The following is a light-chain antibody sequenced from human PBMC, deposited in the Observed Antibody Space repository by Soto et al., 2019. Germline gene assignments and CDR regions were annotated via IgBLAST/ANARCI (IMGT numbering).Light chain of an antibody. CDR3: KQSHEWFPGLT. V-gene: IGKV3-15*01. Sequence: VMTQSPDTLSVSPGEGVTLSCRASQSITNDVVWYQQKPGQAPRLLIYGTFTRAAGVPDRFSGSGSGTEFTLTINGLQSEDFAVYYCKQSHEWFPGLTFGGGNKVEIK. CDR1: QSITND. J-gene: IGKJ4*01. CDR2: GTF.